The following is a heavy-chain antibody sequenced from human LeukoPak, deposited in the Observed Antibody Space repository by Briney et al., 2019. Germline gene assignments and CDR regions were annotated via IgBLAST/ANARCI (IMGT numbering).Heavy chain of an antibody. Sequence: ASVKVSCKASGYTFTGYYMHWVRQAPGQARVWMGRINPNSGGTNYAQKFQGRVTMTRDTSISTAYMERSRLRSDYTAVYDCARGLFGEDAFDIWGQGTMVTVSS. CDR3: ARGLFGEDAFDI. J-gene: IGHJ3*02. CDR1: GYTFTGYY. V-gene: IGHV1-2*06. CDR2: INPNSGGT. D-gene: IGHD3-3*01.